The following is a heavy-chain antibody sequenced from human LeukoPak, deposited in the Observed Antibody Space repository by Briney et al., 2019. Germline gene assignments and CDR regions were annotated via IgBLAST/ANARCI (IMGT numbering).Heavy chain of an antibody. D-gene: IGHD2-15*01. CDR2: FDPEDGET. Sequence: ASVKVSCKVSGYTLTELSMHWVRQAPGKGLEWMGGFDPEDGETIYAQKFQGRVTMTEDTSTDTAYMELSSLRSEDTAVYYCARQHGYCSGGSCYRYYYYGMDVWGQGTTVTVSS. CDR3: ARQHGYCSGGSCYRYYYYGMDV. CDR1: GYTLTELS. V-gene: IGHV1-24*01. J-gene: IGHJ6*02.